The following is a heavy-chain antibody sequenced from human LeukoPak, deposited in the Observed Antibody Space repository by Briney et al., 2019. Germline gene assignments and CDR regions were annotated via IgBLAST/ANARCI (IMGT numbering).Heavy chain of an antibody. CDR3: AKESSGWYGRTYYYYAMDV. CDR1: GFTFSSYA. J-gene: IGHJ6*02. D-gene: IGHD6-19*01. V-gene: IGHV3-23*01. CDR2: ISDIGGST. Sequence: GGSLRLSCAASGFTFSSYAMNWVRQAPGKGLEWVSVISDIGGSTYYADSVKGRFTISRDNSKNILNLQMNSLRAEDTAVYYCAKESSGWYGRTYYYYAMDVWGQGTTVTVSS.